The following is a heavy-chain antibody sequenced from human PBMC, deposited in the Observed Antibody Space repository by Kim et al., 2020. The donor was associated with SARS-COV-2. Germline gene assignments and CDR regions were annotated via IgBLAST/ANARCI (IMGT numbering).Heavy chain of an antibody. Sequence: DGSVKYYRDSVRGRFTISRDNAKQSLYLQMDRLRAEDTAVYYCARPQSGYWGQGTLVTVSA. CDR3: ARPQSGY. CDR2: DGSVK. D-gene: IGHD3-3*01. V-gene: IGHV3-7*01. J-gene: IGHJ4*02.